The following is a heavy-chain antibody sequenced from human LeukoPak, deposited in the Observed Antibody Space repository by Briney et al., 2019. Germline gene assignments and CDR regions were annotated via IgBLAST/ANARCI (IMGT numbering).Heavy chain of an antibody. CDR2: IYYSGST. J-gene: IGHJ4*02. CDR3: ASIDQVETTMGGYYFDY. V-gene: IGHV4-59*01. CDR1: GGSISNFY. D-gene: IGHD5-18*01. Sequence: SETLSLTCTVSGGSISNFYWSWIRQPPGKGLEWIGYIYYSGSTNYNPSRKRRVTISVDTAQNQLPPQLSSVTAADTAAYYFASIDQVETTMGGYYFDYWGQGTLVTVSS.